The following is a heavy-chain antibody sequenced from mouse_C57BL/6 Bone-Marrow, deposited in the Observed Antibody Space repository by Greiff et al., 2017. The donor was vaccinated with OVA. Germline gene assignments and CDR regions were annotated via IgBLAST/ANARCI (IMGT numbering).Heavy chain of an antibody. CDR3: ARITTVVAGGFDY. Sequence: QVTLKESGPGILQPSQTLSLTCSFSGFSLSTFGMGVGWIRQPSGKGLEWLAHIWWDDDKYYNPALKRRLTISKDTSKNQVFLKIAKVDTADTATYYCARITTVVAGGFDYWGQGTTLTVSS. CDR1: GFSLSTFGMG. D-gene: IGHD1-1*01. J-gene: IGHJ2*01. V-gene: IGHV8-8*01. CDR2: IWWDDDK.